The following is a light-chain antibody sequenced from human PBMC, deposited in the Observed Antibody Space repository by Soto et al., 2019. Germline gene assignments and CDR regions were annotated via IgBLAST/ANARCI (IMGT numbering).Light chain of an antibody. J-gene: IGKJ1*01. Sequence: EIVLTQSPASLCLSPAQRASLSCRASQSVSSYLAWYQQKPGQAPRLLMYEASNRATGIPASFSGDGSGTDFTLTVSSLEPEDFAVYYCQQRSDWPWTSGQGTKVDIK. CDR1: QSVSSY. CDR2: EAS. V-gene: IGKV3-11*01. CDR3: QQRSDWPWT.